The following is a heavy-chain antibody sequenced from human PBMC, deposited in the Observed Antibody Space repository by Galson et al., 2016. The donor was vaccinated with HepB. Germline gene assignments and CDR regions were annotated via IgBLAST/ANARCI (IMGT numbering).Heavy chain of an antibody. Sequence: SLRLSCAASGFTFNNYAIHWVRQAPGKGLEWVGVISYDGRNVYYADSLKGRITISRENSKNTLFLQMNRLKPYDTAVFYCARDGYIYGIGCSVDNWVRGTLVTVSP. J-gene: IGHJ4*02. CDR1: GFTFNNYA. V-gene: IGHV3-30*04. D-gene: IGHD5-18*01. CDR3: ARDGYIYGIGCSVDN. CDR2: ISYDGRNV.